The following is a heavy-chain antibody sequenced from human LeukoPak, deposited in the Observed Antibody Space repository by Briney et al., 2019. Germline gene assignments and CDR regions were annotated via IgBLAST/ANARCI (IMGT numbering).Heavy chain of an antibody. Sequence: GASVKVSCKASGYTLTGYYMHWVRQAPGQGLEWMGWINPNSGGTNYAQKFQGRVTMTRDTSISTAYMELSRLRSDDTAVYYCARDPLYESGPPVDYWGQGTLVTVSS. J-gene: IGHJ4*02. CDR3: ARDPLYESGPPVDY. V-gene: IGHV1-2*02. CDR1: GYTLTGYY. D-gene: IGHD2/OR15-2a*01. CDR2: INPNSGGT.